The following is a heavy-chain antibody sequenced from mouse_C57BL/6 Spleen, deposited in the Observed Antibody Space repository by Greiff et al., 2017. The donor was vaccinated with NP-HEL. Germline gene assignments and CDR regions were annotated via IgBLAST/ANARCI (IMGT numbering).Heavy chain of an antibody. D-gene: IGHD2-1*01. CDR2: INPNNGGT. V-gene: IGHV1-26*01. J-gene: IGHJ4*01. Sequence: EVQRQQSGPELVKPGASVKISCKASGYTFTDYYMYWVKQSNGKRLEWIGNINPNNGGTSYNQKFKGKATLTGDKSSSTAYMELRSLTSEDSAVYYCAREDLRHGNHYAMDYWGKGTSVTVSS. CDR3: AREDLRHGNHYAMDY. CDR1: GYTFTDYY.